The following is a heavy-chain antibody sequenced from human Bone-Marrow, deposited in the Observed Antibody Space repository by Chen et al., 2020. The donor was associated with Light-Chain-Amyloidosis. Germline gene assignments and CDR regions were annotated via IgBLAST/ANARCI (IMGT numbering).Heavy chain of an antibody. J-gene: IGHJ4*02. V-gene: IGHV3-23*04. CDR1: GVTFRNYA. CDR2: ARGGDGPT. Sequence: VQLVESGGGLGQPGGSLRLSCVGSGVTFRNYAMTWVRQAPGKGLEWVSVARGGDGPTYYADSVRGRFTIYRDNSKNPLYLQMNSLRAEDTAVYYCAKDRCTSISCSDFDYWGQGTLVTVSS. D-gene: IGHD2-2*01. CDR3: AKDRCTSISCSDFDY.